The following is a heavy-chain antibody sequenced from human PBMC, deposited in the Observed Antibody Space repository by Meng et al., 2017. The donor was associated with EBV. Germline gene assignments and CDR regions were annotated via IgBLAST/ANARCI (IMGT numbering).Heavy chain of an antibody. J-gene: IGHJ4*02. D-gene: IGHD3-10*01. CDR3: AHSKYYSDSGGYWDYFDD. CDR1: GISLTTSGVG. CDR2: IYWDDAK. Sequence: QTTLKESGPTLVKPTQTPLLTCTFSGISLTTSGVGVGWIRQPPGKALEWLAVIYWDDAKRYSPSLKNRLTITKDTSKNQVVLTMTNMDPVDTATYFCAHSKYYSDSGGYWDYFDDWGQGTLVTVSS. V-gene: IGHV2-5*02.